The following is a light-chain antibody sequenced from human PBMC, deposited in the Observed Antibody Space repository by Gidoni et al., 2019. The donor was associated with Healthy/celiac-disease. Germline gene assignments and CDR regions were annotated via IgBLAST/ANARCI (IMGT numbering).Light chain of an antibody. CDR1: SSDVGGYNY. CDR2: EVS. V-gene: IGLV2-14*01. J-gene: IGLJ2*01. Sequence: QSALNQPASVSGSPGQSITIACTGTSSDVGGYNYVSWYQQHPGKAPKLMIYEVSNRPSGCSNRFSGSKSGNTASLTISGLQAEDEADYYCSSYTSSSTLGVVFGGGTKLTVL. CDR3: SSYTSSSTLGVV.